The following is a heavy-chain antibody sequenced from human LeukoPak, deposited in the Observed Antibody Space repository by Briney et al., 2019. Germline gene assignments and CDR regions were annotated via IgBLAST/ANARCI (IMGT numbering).Heavy chain of an antibody. CDR2: MNPNSGNT. D-gene: IGHD6-19*01. Sequence: GASVKVSCKASGGTFSSYAISWVRQAPGQGLEWMGWMNPNSGNTGYAQRFQGRVTITRNTSISTAYMELSSLRSEDTAVYYCARGAVSSGGGRYYYMDVWGKGTTVTVSS. J-gene: IGHJ6*03. V-gene: IGHV1-8*03. CDR3: ARGAVSSGGGRYYYMDV. CDR1: GGTFSSYA.